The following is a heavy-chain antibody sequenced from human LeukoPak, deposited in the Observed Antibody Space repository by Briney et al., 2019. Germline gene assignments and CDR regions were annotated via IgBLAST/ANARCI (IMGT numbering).Heavy chain of an antibody. D-gene: IGHD1-26*01. CDR2: ISYDGSNK. V-gene: IGHV3-30*18. CDR3: AKDAKWELQYYFDY. CDR1: GFTFSSYG. Sequence: GGSLRLSCVASGFTFSSYGMHWVRQAPGKGLEWVAVISYDGSNKYYADSVKGRFTISRDNSKNTLYLQMNSLRAEDTAVYYCAKDAKWELQYYFDYWGQGTLVTVSS. J-gene: IGHJ4*02.